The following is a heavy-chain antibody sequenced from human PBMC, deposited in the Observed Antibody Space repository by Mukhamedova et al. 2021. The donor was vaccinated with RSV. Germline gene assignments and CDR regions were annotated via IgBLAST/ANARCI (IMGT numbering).Heavy chain of an antibody. CDR3: ASEDLGP. J-gene: IGHJ5*02. CDR1: GFTFSSYA. CDR2: ISYDGSNK. V-gene: IGHV3-30*04. Sequence: GFTFSSYAMHWVRQAPGKGLAWVAVISYDGSNKYYADSVKGRFTISRDNSKNTLYLQMNSLRAEDTAVYYCASEDLGPWGQGTLV.